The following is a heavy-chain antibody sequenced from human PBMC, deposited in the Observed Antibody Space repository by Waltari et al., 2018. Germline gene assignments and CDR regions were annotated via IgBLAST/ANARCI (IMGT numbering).Heavy chain of an antibody. CDR1: GFTFSSYA. J-gene: IGHJ4*02. D-gene: IGHD3-16*02. CDR2: IYSGGST. V-gene: IGHV3-23*03. Sequence: EVQLLESGGGLVQPGGSLRLSCAASGFTFSSYAMSWVRQAPGKGLEWVSVIYSGGSTYNADSVKGRFTISRDNSKNTLYLQMNSLRAEDTAVYYCAKDTRLRLGELSPFDYWGQGTLVTVSS. CDR3: AKDTRLRLGELSPFDY.